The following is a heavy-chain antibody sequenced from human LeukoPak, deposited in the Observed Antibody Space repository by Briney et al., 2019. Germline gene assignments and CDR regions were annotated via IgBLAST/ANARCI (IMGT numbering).Heavy chain of an antibody. J-gene: IGHJ4*02. CDR3: ARSYSYGGIHY. CDR1: GFTFSSYS. Sequence: TGGSLRLSCAASGFTFSSYSMNWVRQAPGKGLEWVAVISYDGSNKYYADSVKGRFTISRDNSKNTLYLQMNSLRVEDTAVYYCARSYSYGGIHYWGQGTLVTVSS. CDR2: ISYDGSNK. D-gene: IGHD5-18*01. V-gene: IGHV3-30*03.